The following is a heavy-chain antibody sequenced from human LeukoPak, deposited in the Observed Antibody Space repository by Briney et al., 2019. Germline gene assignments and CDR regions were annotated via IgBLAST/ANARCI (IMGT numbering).Heavy chain of an antibody. D-gene: IGHD3-3*01. CDR1: GFTVSSNY. CDR2: IYSGGST. Sequence: GRSLRLSCAASGFTVSSNYMSWVRQAPGKGLEWVSVIYSGGSTYYADSVKGRFTISRDNSKNTLYLQMNSLRAEDTAVYYCAREIYYDFWSGYPSNGMDVWGQGTTVTVSS. V-gene: IGHV3-66*01. J-gene: IGHJ6*02. CDR3: AREIYYDFWSGYPSNGMDV.